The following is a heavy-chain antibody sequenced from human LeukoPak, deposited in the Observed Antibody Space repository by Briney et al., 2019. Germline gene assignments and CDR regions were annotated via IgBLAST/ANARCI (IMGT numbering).Heavy chain of an antibody. CDR3: ARDGKYCTSTPFCGGFDS. Sequence: SETLSLTCTDSGGSLRSDSTSGRWIRQPAGKGLEWLGRIHTSGTTSYNPSLTVQVTLSVSTSNNHFPLYLNSVTAADTAVYYCARDGKYCTSTPFCGGFDSWGQGTLVTVSS. CDR2: IHTSGTT. D-gene: IGHD2-2*01. V-gene: IGHV4-61*02. CDR1: GGSLRSDST. J-gene: IGHJ5*01.